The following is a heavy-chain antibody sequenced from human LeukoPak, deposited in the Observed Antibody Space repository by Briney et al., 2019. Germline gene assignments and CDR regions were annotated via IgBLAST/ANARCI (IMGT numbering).Heavy chain of an antibody. CDR1: RFTFSPYT. CDR3: ARDSSVCEFDA. CDR2: INTGSTTI. Sequence: GGSLRLSCAASRFTFSPYTMHWFRQPPGKGLEWISYINTGSTTIYYADSVKGRFTVSRDNAKNSLYLHMNSLRAEDTAVYYCARDSSVCEFDAWGQGTMVTVSS. V-gene: IGHV3-48*01. J-gene: IGHJ3*01. D-gene: IGHD6-6*01.